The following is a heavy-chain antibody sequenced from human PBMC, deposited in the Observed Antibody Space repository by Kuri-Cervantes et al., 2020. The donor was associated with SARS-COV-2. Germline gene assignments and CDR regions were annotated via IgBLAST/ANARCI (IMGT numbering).Heavy chain of an antibody. V-gene: IGHV3-30*02. D-gene: IGHD2-15*01. CDR2: IRYDGSET. CDR3: AKDQHGIVVVVAAIDY. Sequence: GGSLRLSCVASGFTFSNYGMHWVRQAPGKGLEWVAYIRYDGSETYYADSVKGRLSISRDNSKNTLYLQMNSLRAEDTAVYYCAKDQHGIVVVVAAIDYWGQGTLVTVSS. CDR1: GFTFSNYG. J-gene: IGHJ4*02.